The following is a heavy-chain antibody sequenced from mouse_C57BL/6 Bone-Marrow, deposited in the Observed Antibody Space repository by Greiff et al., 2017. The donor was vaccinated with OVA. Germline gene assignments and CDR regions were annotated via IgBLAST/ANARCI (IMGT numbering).Heavy chain of an antibody. CDR1: GYAFSSSW. Sequence: QVQLQQSGPELVKPGASVKISCKASGYAFSSSWMNWVKQRPGKGLEWIGRIYPGDGDTNYNGKFKGKATLTADKSSSTAYMQLSSLTSEDSAVYFCARRGYNLYYFDDWGQGTTLTVSS. CDR2: IYPGDGDT. V-gene: IGHV1-82*01. J-gene: IGHJ2*01. CDR3: ARRGYNLYYFDD. D-gene: IGHD1-3*01.